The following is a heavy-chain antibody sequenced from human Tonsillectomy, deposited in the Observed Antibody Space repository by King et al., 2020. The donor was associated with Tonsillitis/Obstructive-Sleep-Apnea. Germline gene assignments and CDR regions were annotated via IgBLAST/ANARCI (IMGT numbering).Heavy chain of an antibody. J-gene: IGHJ3*02. CDR2: IGRNSVYT. CDR3: ARRGKSGYDSHDAFDI. CDR1: GFTLSDHY. D-gene: IGHD5-12*01. Sequence: VQLVESGGGLVKPGGSLRLSCAASGFTLSDHYMSWIRQAPGKGLEWISFIGRNSVYTKYGDSVTGRFDISRDNAKNSLHLQMNSLRVEDTAVYYCARRGKSGYDSHDAFDIWGLGTLVTVS. V-gene: IGHV3-11*05.